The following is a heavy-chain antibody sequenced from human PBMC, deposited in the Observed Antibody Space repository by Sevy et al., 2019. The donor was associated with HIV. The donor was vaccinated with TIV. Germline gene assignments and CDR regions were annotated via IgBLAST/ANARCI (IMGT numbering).Heavy chain of an antibody. J-gene: IGHJ1*01. Sequence: SETLSLTCTVSGGSISSSSYYWGWIRQPPGKGLEWIGSIYYSGRTYYNPSLKSRVTISVDTSKNQFSLKLSSVTAADTAVYYCARPRRYYYDSSGYYLEYFQHWGQGTLVTVSS. CDR3: ARPRRYYYDSSGYYLEYFQH. CDR1: GGSISSSSYY. D-gene: IGHD3-22*01. V-gene: IGHV4-39*01. CDR2: IYYSGRT.